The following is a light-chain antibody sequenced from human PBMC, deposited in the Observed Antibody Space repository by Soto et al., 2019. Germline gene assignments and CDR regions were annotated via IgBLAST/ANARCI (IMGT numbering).Light chain of an antibody. Sequence: EIVLTQFPATLSLSPGERATLSCRASQSVSSYLAWYQQKPGQAPRLLIYDASNRATGIPARFSGSGSGTDFTLTIISLEPEDFAVYYCQQRSNWPLTFGPGTKVDIK. V-gene: IGKV3-11*01. CDR3: QQRSNWPLT. CDR2: DAS. CDR1: QSVSSY. J-gene: IGKJ3*01.